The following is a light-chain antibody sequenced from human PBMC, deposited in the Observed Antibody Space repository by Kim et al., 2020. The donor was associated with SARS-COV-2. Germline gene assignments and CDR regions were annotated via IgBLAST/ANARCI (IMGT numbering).Light chain of an antibody. CDR2: GAS. J-gene: IGKJ2*01. V-gene: IGKV3-20*01. CDR1: QSVSSSY. CDR3: QQYGSSPHT. Sequence: LSPQERPTLSCRASQSVSSSYLAWYQQKPGQAPRLLIYGASSRATVIPNRFSGSGSGTDFTLTISRLEPEDFAVYYCQQYGSSPHTFGQGTKLEI.